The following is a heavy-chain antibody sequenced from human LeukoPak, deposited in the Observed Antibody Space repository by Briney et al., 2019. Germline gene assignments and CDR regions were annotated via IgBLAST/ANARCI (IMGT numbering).Heavy chain of an antibody. V-gene: IGHV3-53*01. Sequence: PGGSLRLSCVASGLSVSSNYMSWVRRATGKGLEWVSLLYTDGTTYYASSVEGRFTISRDDSRNTIYLHMNSLRADDTAVYYCARGGVYYWNPRYWGQGTLVTVSS. CDR2: LYTDGTT. D-gene: IGHD1-20*01. J-gene: IGHJ4*02. CDR3: ARGGVYYWNPRY. CDR1: GLSVSSNY.